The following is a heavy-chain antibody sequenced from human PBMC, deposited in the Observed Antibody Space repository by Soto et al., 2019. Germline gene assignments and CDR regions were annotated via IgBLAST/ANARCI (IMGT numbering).Heavy chain of an antibody. CDR3: ARNGYDSSGYYPLGYFQH. J-gene: IGHJ1*01. V-gene: IGHV3-53*01. D-gene: IGHD3-22*01. Sequence: EVQLVESGGGLIQPGGSLRLSCAASGFTVSSNYMSWVRQAPGKGLEWVSVIYSGGSTYYADSVKGRFTISRDNSKNTRYLQMNSLRAEDTAVYYCARNGYDSSGYYPLGYFQHWGQATLVTVSS. CDR1: GFTVSSNY. CDR2: IYSGGST.